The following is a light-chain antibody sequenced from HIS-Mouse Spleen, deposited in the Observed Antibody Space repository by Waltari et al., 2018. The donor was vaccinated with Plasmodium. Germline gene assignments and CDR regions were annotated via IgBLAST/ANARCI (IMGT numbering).Light chain of an antibody. V-gene: IGLV1-51*01. CDR3: GTWDSSLSAGVV. Sequence: QSVLTQPPSVSAAPGQKVTISCSGSSSNIGNNYVSWYQQLPGTAPKLLIYDNNKRPSGIPDRFSGATSGTSATLGITGLQTGDEADYYCGTWDSSLSAGVVFGGGTKLTVL. J-gene: IGLJ2*01. CDR1: SSNIGNNY. CDR2: DNN.